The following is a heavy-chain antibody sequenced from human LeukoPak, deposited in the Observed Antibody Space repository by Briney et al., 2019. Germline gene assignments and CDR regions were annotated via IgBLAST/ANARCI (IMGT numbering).Heavy chain of an antibody. CDR3: ARGTAMGYFDY. V-gene: IGHV4-59*01. D-gene: IGHD5-18*01. Sequence: PSETLSLTCTVSGGSISSYYWSWIRQPPGKGLEWIGYIYYSGSTNYNPSLKSRVTISVDTSKNQFSLKLSSVTAADTAVYYCARGTAMGYFDYWGQGTLVTVSS. CDR2: IYYSGST. CDR1: GGSISSYY. J-gene: IGHJ4*02.